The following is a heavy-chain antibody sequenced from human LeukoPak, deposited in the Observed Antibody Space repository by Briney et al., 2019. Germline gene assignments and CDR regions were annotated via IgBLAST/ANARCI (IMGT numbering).Heavy chain of an antibody. Sequence: SETLSLTCIVSGGSISRYYWSWIRQPPGKGLEWIGYIYYSGSTNYNPSLKSRVTMSVDTSKNQFSLKLSSVTAADTAVYYCAREVLSSGWSRWGQGTLVTVSS. J-gene: IGHJ4*02. V-gene: IGHV4-59*12. CDR3: AREVLSSGWSR. CDR1: GGSISRYY. CDR2: IYYSGST. D-gene: IGHD6-19*01.